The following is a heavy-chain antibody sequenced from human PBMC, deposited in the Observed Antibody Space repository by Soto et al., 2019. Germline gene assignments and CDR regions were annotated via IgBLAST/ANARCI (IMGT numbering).Heavy chain of an antibody. CDR3: AKDITIFGVVEAAFDY. J-gene: IGHJ4*02. CDR1: GFTFSSYG. CDR2: ISYDGSNK. Sequence: QVQLVESGGGVVQPGRSLRLSCAASGFTFSSYGMHWVRQAPGKGLEWVAVISYDGSNKYYADSVKGRFTISRDNSKNTVYLQMNSLRAEDTAVYYCAKDITIFGVVEAAFDYWGQGTLVTVSS. V-gene: IGHV3-30*18. D-gene: IGHD3-3*01.